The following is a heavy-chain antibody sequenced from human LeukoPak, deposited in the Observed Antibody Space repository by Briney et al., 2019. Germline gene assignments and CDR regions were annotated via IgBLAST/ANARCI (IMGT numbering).Heavy chain of an antibody. CDR1: GFSLTTRDVG. V-gene: IGHV2-5*02. D-gene: IGHD6-13*01. Sequence: SGPTLVNPPQTLTLTCTFSGFSLTTRDVGVGWIRQPPGRALEWLALIYWDDDRRYSPSLSSRLTITKDTSKNQVVLTMTNMASVDTATYYCAHSTDRYSSSWYYFDYWGQGTLVTVSS. CDR2: IYWDDDR. J-gene: IGHJ4*02. CDR3: AHSTDRYSSSWYYFDY.